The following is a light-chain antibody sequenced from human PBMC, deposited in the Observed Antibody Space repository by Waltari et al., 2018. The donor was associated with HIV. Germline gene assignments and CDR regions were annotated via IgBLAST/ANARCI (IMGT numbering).Light chain of an antibody. Sequence: DIQMTQSPSSLSASVGDSVTITCRASQAISNSLAWYQQKPGKAPKLLLYPASRLESGVPSSFSGGGTGTDYTLTISSLQPDHFATYYCQQYYSTPTFGQGTRVEIK. CDR1: QAISNS. CDR2: PAS. V-gene: IGKV1-NL1*01. CDR3: QQYYSTPT. J-gene: IGKJ1*01.